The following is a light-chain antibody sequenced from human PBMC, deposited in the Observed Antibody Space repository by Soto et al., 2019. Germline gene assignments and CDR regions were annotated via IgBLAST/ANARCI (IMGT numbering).Light chain of an antibody. J-gene: IGLJ2*01. CDR2: SNT. V-gene: IGLV1-44*01. CDR1: RSNIGSNT. CDR3: ATWDDSVNGPV. Sequence: QSVLTQPPSASGTPGQRVTISCSGSRSNIGSNTVNWYQQLPGTAPKLLIYSNTQRPSGVPDRFSGSKSGTSASLAISGLQSEDEADYYCATWDDSVNGPVFGGGTKLTVL.